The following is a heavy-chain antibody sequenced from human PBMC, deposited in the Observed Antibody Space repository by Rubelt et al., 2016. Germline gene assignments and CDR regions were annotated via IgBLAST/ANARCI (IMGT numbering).Heavy chain of an antibody. J-gene: IGHJ5*02. CDR2: IYYSGST. CDR3: ARDSRTMVRGNENWFDP. Sequence: TVSGGSISSSSYYWGWIRQPPGKGLEWIGSIYYSGSTYYNPSLKSRVTISVDTSKNQFSLKLSSVTAADTAVYYCARDSRTMVRGNENWFDPWGQGTLVTVSS. CDR1: GGSISSSSYY. V-gene: IGHV4-39*07. D-gene: IGHD3-10*01.